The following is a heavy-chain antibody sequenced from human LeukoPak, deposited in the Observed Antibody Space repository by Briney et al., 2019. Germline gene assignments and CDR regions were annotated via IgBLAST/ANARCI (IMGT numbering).Heavy chain of an antibody. V-gene: IGHV3-53*01. CDR3: ARELAYCSTNGCPLRY. D-gene: IGHD2-2*01. Sequence: PGGSLRLSCAASGFTVSTNYMTWVRQAPGKGLEWVSIIYNNGNTYYADSVKGRFTISRDNSKNTLYLQMDSLRAEDTAVYYCARELAYCSTNGCPLRYWGQGTLVTVSS. CDR1: GFTVSTNY. CDR2: IYNNGNT. J-gene: IGHJ4*02.